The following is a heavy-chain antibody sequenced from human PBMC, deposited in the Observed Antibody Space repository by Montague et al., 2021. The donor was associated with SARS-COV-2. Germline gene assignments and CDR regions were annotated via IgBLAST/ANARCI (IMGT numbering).Heavy chain of an antibody. CDR1: GGSFSDYY. D-gene: IGHD3-10*01. J-gene: IGHJ3*01. CDR2: INESVSA. V-gene: IGHV4-34*01. Sequence: SETLSLTCAVYGGSFSDYYWTWIRQSPGKGLEWIGEINESVSANYTPSLKSRVTISIDAAKSQFSLNLYSVTAADTALYYCARRAHLGVRGLDAWGQGTLVTVSS. CDR3: ARRAHLGVRGLDA.